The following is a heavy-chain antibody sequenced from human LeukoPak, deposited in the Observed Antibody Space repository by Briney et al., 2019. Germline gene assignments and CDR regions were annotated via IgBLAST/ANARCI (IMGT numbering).Heavy chain of an antibody. D-gene: IGHD5-18*01. V-gene: IGHV3-30-3*01. J-gene: IGHJ4*02. CDR3: GRIKGYSYDY. CDR1: GLTFGTSA. CDR2: VSFDGSNE. Sequence: GRSLRLSCADSGLTFGTSAMHWARQAPGKGLEWVAVVSFDGSNEKYADSVRGRFTISRDNSKKMLYLQMNSLSREDTAVYYCGRIKGYSYDYWGQGTLVTVSS.